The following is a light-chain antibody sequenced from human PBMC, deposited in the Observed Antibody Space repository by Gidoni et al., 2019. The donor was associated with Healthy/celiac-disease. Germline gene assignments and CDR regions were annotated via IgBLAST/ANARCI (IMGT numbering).Light chain of an antibody. CDR3: QVWDSSSDHWV. J-gene: IGLJ3*02. CDR1: NTGSKS. V-gene: IGLV3-21*04. CDR2: YDS. Sequence: SYVLPQPPSVSVAPGKTARITGGGNNTGSKSVHWYQQKPGQAPVLVIYYDSDRPSGIPERFSGSNSGNTATLTISRVEAGDEADYYCQVWDSSSDHWVFGGVTKLTVL.